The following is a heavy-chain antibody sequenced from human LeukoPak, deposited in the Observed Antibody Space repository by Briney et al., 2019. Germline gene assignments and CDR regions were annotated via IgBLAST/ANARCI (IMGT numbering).Heavy chain of an antibody. CDR3: ARVRGPMVRGVIIPGPYYFDY. D-gene: IGHD3-10*01. Sequence: SETLSLTCTVSGGSISSYYWSWIRQPPGKGLEWIGYIYYSGSTNYNPSLKSRVTISVDTSKNQFSLKLSSVTAADTAVYYCARVRGPMVRGVIIPGPYYFDYWGQGTLVTVSS. CDR1: GGSISSYY. CDR2: IYYSGST. V-gene: IGHV4-59*01. J-gene: IGHJ4*02.